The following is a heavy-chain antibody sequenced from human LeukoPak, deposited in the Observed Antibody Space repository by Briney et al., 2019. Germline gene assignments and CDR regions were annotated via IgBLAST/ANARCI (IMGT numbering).Heavy chain of an antibody. J-gene: IGHJ3*02. Sequence: SETLSLTCTVSGGSISSYYWSWIRQPPGKGLEWIGYIYYSGSTNYNPSLKSRVTISVDTSKNQFSLKLSSVTAADTAVYYCAGGRRKDAFDIRGQGTMVTVSS. V-gene: IGHV4-59*01. CDR3: AGGRRKDAFDI. CDR2: IYYSGST. CDR1: GGSISSYY. D-gene: IGHD6-25*01.